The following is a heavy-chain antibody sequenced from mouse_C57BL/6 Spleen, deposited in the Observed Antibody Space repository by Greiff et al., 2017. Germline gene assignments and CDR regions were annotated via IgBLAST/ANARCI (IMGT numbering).Heavy chain of an antibody. V-gene: IGHV1-15*01. CDR1: GYTFTDYE. D-gene: IGHD2-4*01. J-gene: IGHJ3*01. CDR2: IDPETGGT. Sequence: VQLQQSGAELVRPGASVTLSCKASGYTFTDYEMHWVKQTPVHGLEWIGAIDPETGGTAYNQKFKGKAILTADKSSSTAYMGLRSLTPEDSAVYYCTNFGYEYGAWFAYWGQGTLVTVSA. CDR3: TNFGYEYGAWFAY.